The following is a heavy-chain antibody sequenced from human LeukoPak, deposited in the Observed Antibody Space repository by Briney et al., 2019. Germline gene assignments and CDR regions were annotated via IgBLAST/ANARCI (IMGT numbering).Heavy chain of an antibody. Sequence: SETLSLTCAVYGGSFSGYYWSWIRQPPGKGLEWIGEINHSVSTNYNPSLKSRVTISVDTSKNQFSLKLSSVTAADTAVYYCARGPTSYYYGSGSYGNWFDPWGQGTLVTVSS. CDR1: GGSFSGYY. D-gene: IGHD3-10*01. CDR3: ARGPTSYYYGSGSYGNWFDP. CDR2: INHSVST. V-gene: IGHV4-34*01. J-gene: IGHJ5*02.